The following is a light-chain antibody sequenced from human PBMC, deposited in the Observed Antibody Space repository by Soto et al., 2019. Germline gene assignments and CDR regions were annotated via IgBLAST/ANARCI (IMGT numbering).Light chain of an antibody. CDR1: SSNVGSHT. J-gene: IGLJ2*01. CDR3: AAWDASLNAVV. V-gene: IGLV1-44*01. Sequence: QSVLTQPPSASGTPGQRVTISCSGSSSNVGSHTVNWYQQLPGTAPKLLIYSKNQRPSGVPDRFSGSKSGTSASLAISGLRSEDEADYFCAAWDASLNAVVFGGGTKVPVL. CDR2: SKN.